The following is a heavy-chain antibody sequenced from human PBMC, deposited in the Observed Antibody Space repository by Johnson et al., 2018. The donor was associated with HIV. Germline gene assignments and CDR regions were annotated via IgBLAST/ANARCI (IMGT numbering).Heavy chain of an antibody. V-gene: IGHV3-66*01. J-gene: IGHJ3*02. CDR2: IHNGGST. CDR1: GFTVSGNY. CDR3: AKGEQLVISRKGHDAFDI. Sequence: VQLVESGGGLVQPGGSLRLSCAASGFTVSGNYMSWVRQAPGKGLEWVSVIHNGGSTYYADSVKGRFTISRDNAKNSLYLQMNSLRVEDTAVYYCAKGEQLVISRKGHDAFDIWGQGTMVTVSS. D-gene: IGHD6-6*01.